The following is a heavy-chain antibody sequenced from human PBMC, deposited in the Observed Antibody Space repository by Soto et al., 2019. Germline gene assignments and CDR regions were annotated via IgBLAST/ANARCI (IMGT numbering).Heavy chain of an antibody. Sequence: ASVKVSCKPSGYTFTSYGISWVRQAPGPGREWMGWISAYNGNTNYAQKLQGRVTMTTDTSTSTAYMELRSLRSDDTAVYYCARDATTAYYYDSSGPSAFDIWGQGTMVTVSS. D-gene: IGHD3-22*01. V-gene: IGHV1-18*04. CDR3: ARDATTAYYYDSSGPSAFDI. J-gene: IGHJ3*02. CDR2: ISAYNGNT. CDR1: GYTFTSYG.